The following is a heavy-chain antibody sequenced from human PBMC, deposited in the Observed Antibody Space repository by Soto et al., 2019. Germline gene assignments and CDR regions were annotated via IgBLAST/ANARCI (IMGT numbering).Heavy chain of an antibody. CDR3: ARGGGAYDYGDYVYYYYYMDV. CDR2: IYYSGST. J-gene: IGHJ6*03. D-gene: IGHD4-17*01. V-gene: IGHV4-59*12. CDR1: CGSISTYY. Sequence: PSETLSLTCTVSCGSISTYYWSWIRQPPGKGLEWIGDIYYSGSTNYNPSLKSRVTISVDTSKNQFSLKLSSVTAADTAVYYCARGGGAYDYGDYVYYYYYMDVWGKGTTVTVSS.